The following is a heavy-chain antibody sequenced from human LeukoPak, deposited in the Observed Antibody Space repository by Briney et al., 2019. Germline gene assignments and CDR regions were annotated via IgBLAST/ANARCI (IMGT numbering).Heavy chain of an antibody. CDR1: GFTFRSYG. Sequence: GGTLRLSCAASGFTFRSYGMSWVRQAPGKGLEWVSSISTSSSYIYYADSVKGRFTISRDNAKNSLYLQMNSLRAEDTAVYYCARVGGSYSSSSEVYWGQGTLVTVSS. D-gene: IGHD6-6*01. CDR3: ARVGGSYSSSSEVY. V-gene: IGHV3-21*01. CDR2: ISTSSSYI. J-gene: IGHJ4*02.